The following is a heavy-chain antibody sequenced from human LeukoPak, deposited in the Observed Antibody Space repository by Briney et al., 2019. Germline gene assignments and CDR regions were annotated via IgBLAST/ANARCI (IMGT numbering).Heavy chain of an antibody. CDR1: GFTFSSYW. D-gene: IGHD2-2*01. V-gene: IGHV3-23*01. CDR3: AKGWQLFVVVPAALDY. J-gene: IGHJ4*02. CDR2: ISGSGGST. Sequence: GGSLRLSCAASGFTFSSYWMSWVRQAPGKGLEWVSAISGSGGSTYYADSVKGRFTISRDNSKNTLYLQMNSLRAEDTAVYYCAKGWQLFVVVPAALDYWGQGTLVTVSS.